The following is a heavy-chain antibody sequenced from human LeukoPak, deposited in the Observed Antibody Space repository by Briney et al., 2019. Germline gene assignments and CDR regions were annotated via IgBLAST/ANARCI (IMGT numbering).Heavy chain of an antibody. D-gene: IGHD3-22*01. CDR3: VRDYDGNDAFDI. Sequence: SQTLSLTCALSGDSFSSSSAAWNWIRQSPSRGLEWLGRTYYRSKWYNDYAVSVKSRIAINPDTSKNQFSLQLNSVTPEDTAVYYCVRDYDGNDAFDIWGQGTMVTVSS. CDR2: TYYRSKWYN. V-gene: IGHV6-1*01. J-gene: IGHJ3*02. CDR1: GDSFSSSSAA.